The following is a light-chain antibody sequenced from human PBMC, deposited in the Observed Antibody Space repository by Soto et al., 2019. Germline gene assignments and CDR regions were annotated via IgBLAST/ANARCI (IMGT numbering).Light chain of an antibody. V-gene: IGLV1-44*01. CDR1: NSNIGSNT. CDR3: AAWGDSLNGYV. CDR2: SNN. J-gene: IGLJ1*01. Sequence: QSVLTQTPSASATPGQSVTISCSGTNSNIGSNTITWYQQLPGTAPKRLIHSNNQRPSGVPDRFSASKSGTSASLAISGLQSEDEADYYCAAWGDSLNGYVFGTGTKVTVL.